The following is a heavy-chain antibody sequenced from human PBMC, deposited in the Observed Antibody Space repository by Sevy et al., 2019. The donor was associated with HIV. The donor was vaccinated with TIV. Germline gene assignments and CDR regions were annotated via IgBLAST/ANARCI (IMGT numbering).Heavy chain of an antibody. CDR3: TRGYYSGLENYFDY. Sequence: GGSLRLSCAASGFTFSSYWMHWVRQAPGKGLVWVSRIKSDGSSTSYADSVKGRFTISRDNAKITLYLQMNSLRAEDTAVNYCTRGYYSGLENYFDYWGHGTLVTVSS. J-gene: IGHJ4*01. CDR1: GFTFSSYW. V-gene: IGHV3-74*01. CDR2: IKSDGSST. D-gene: IGHD3-22*01.